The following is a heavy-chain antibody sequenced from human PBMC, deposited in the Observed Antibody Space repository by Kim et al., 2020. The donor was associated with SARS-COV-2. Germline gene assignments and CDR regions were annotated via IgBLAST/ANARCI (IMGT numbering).Heavy chain of an antibody. CDR3: ARVRSTDP. D-gene: IGHD1-26*01. J-gene: IGHJ5*02. V-gene: IGHV1-69*01. Sequence: FGTANYAQKFQGRVTITADESTSTAYMELSSLRSEDTAVYYCARVRSTDPWGQGTLVTVSS. CDR2: FGTA.